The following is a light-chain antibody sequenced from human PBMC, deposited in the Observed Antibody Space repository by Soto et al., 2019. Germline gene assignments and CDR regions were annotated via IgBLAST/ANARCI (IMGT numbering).Light chain of an antibody. Sequence: EIVLTQSPATLSLSPGERATLSCRASQSVTTFLAWYQQKPGQAPRLLIYDASNRAAGIPARFSGSGSGTDFTLTISSLEPEDFAVYYCQQRSNWPPLITFGGGTMVEI. CDR2: DAS. V-gene: IGKV3-11*01. CDR3: QQRSNWPPLIT. CDR1: QSVTTF. J-gene: IGKJ4*01.